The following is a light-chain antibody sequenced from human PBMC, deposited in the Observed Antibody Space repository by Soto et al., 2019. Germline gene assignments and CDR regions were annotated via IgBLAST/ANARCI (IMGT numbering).Light chain of an antibody. J-gene: IGKJ1*01. V-gene: IGKV3-15*01. CDR1: QSVSSN. Sequence: EIVKTQSPATLSVSPGERATLSCMASQSVSSNLAWYQQKPGQAPRLLIYGASTRATGIPARFSGSGSGTEFTLTISSLQSEDFAVYYCQQYNNWWTFGQGTKVEIK. CDR2: GAS. CDR3: QQYNNWWT.